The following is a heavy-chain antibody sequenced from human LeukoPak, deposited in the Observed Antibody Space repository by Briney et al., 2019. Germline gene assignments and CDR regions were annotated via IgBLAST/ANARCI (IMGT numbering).Heavy chain of an antibody. CDR1: GFTFSGYG. D-gene: IGHD3-10*01. CDR3: AKAIWVAATSSWFCLDY. V-gene: IGHV3-30*02. CDR2: IHYDGARS. J-gene: IGHJ4*02. Sequence: AGGSLRLSCAASGFTFSGYGMHWVRQAPGKGLEWVAFIHYDGARSYYADSVKGRFTISRDNSRNTLYLQMNSLRPEHTAVYYCAKAIWVAATSSWFCLDYWGQGTLVTVSS.